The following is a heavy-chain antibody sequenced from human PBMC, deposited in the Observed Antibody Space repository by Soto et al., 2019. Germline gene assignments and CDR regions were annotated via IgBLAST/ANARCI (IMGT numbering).Heavy chain of an antibody. CDR2: IHHSGGT. CDR1: SGSISSDNW. J-gene: IGHJ6*03. CDR3: TRVAVPDLRVWATRSSYYYYMAV. D-gene: IGHD2-2*01. Sequence: QVQLQESGPGQVEPSGTLSLTCAVSSGSISSDNWWSWVRQSPEKGLEWIGEIHHSGGTNYNPSLQSSFTMAVDKSKNQFSLKLRVVTAADSAVYYCTRVAVPDLRVWATRSSYYYYMAVWGKGTTVTVSS. V-gene: IGHV4-4*02.